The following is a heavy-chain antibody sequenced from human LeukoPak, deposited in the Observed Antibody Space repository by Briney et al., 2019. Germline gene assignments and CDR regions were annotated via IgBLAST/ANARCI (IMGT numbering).Heavy chain of an antibody. V-gene: IGHV3-7*03. CDR1: GFTFSNYW. CDR3: AKGYYDSSGYYQPYAITGDY. D-gene: IGHD3-22*01. Sequence: PGGSLRLSCAAAGFTFSNYWMSWVRQAPGKGLEWVANIKYDGSDKYYVDSVRGRFTISRDNSKNTLYLQMNSLRAEDTAVYYCAKGYYDSSGYYQPYAITGDYWGQGTLVTVSS. CDR2: IKYDGSDK. J-gene: IGHJ4*02.